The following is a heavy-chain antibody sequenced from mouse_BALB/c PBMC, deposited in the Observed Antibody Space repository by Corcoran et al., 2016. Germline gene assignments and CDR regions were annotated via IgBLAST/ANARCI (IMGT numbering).Heavy chain of an antibody. V-gene: IGHV1S136*01. CDR3: ASCYGDYFDY. CDR2: INPYNDGT. Sequence: EVQLQQSGPELVKPGASVKMSCKASGYTFTSYVMHWVKQKPGQGLEWIGYINPYNDGTKYNEKFKGKATLTSDTSSSTAYMELSSLTSDDSAVYYCASCYGDYFDYWGQGTTLTVSS. D-gene: IGHD1-2*01. CDR1: GYTFTSYV. J-gene: IGHJ2*01.